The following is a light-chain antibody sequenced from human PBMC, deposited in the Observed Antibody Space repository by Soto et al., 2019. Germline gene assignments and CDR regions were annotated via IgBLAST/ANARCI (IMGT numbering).Light chain of an antibody. J-gene: IGLJ2*01. V-gene: IGLV1-44*01. Sequence: QSVLTQPPSASGTPGQRGTISCSGSSSNMGSNTVNWYQQLPGTAPKLLIYSNNQRPSGVPDRFSGSKSGTSASLAISGLQSDDEADYYCAAWDDSLNGPVVFGGGTKLTVL. CDR2: SNN. CDR1: SSNMGSNT. CDR3: AAWDDSLNGPVV.